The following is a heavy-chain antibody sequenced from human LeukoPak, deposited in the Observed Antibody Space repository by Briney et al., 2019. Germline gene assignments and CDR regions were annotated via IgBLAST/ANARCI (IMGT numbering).Heavy chain of an antibody. Sequence: SETLSLTCVVSGYSISSGYYWGWIRQPPGRGLEWIGSIYYSGSTYYNPSLRSRITISMDASKNQFSLRLNSVTAADTAIYYCARRIVVVPAAIRNGDALDIWGRGTMVTVSS. CDR2: IYYSGST. CDR1: GYSISSGYY. J-gene: IGHJ3*02. D-gene: IGHD2-2*01. CDR3: ARRIVVVPAAIRNGDALDI. V-gene: IGHV4-38-2*01.